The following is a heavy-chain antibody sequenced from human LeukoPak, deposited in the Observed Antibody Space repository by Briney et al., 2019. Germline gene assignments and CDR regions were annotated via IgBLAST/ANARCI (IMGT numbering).Heavy chain of an antibody. CDR2: ISAYNGNT. D-gene: IGHD3-10*01. Sequence: ASVKVSCKASGYTFTSYGISWVRQAPGQGLEWMGWISAYNGNTNYAQKLQGRVTMTTDTSTSTAYMELRSLRSDDTAVYYCARVPLRLWFGELPHASSWFDPWGQGTLVTVSS. J-gene: IGHJ5*02. CDR1: GYTFTSYG. V-gene: IGHV1-18*01. CDR3: ARVPLRLWFGELPHASSWFDP.